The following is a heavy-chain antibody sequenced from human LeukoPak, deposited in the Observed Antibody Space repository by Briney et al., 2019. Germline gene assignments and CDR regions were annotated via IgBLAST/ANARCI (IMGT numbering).Heavy chain of an antibody. CDR3: ARASRTSTDSAIFY. J-gene: IGHJ4*02. Sequence: GGSLRLSCAASGFTFSSYSMNWVRQAPGKGLEWVSSISSSSSYIYYADPVKGRFTISRDNAKNSLYLQMNSLRAEDTAVYYCARASRTSTDSAIFYWGQGTLVTVSS. D-gene: IGHD5-18*01. V-gene: IGHV3-21*01. CDR2: ISSSSSYI. CDR1: GFTFSSYS.